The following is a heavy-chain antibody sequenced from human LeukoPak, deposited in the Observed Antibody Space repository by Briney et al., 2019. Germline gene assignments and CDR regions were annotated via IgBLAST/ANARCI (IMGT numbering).Heavy chain of an antibody. CDR2: INPNSGGT. CDR3: ARGGLEELWPLDY. J-gene: IGHJ4*02. Sequence: ASVKVSCKASGYTFTGHYIHWVRQAPGQGLEWMGWINPNSGGTDYAQKFQGRVSMTRDTSINTAYMELTRLRSDDTAEFFCARGGLEELWPLDYWGQGTLVTVSS. D-gene: IGHD1-7*01. CDR1: GYTFTGHY. V-gene: IGHV1-2*02.